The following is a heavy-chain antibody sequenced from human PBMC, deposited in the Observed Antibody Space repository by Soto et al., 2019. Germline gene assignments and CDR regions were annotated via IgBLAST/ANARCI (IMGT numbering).Heavy chain of an antibody. CDR3: ASHLLKFNWSAP. CDR1: GYSFTSYW. Sequence: PGESLKISCKGSGYSFTSYWIGWVRQMPGKGLEWMGIIYPGDSDTRYSPSFQGQVTISADKSISTAYLQWSSLKASDTAMYYCASHLLKFNWSAPWGKEPLFTAPS. CDR2: IYPGDSDT. J-gene: IGHJ5*02. D-gene: IGHD1-26*01. V-gene: IGHV5-51*01.